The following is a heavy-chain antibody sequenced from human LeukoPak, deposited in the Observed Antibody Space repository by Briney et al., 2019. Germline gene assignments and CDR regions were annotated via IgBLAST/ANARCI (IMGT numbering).Heavy chain of an antibody. CDR1: GFTFSSNY. CDR3: ARGSEPIAAFDI. D-gene: IGHD2-21*01. V-gene: IGHV3-53*01. CDR2: ICSGGST. J-gene: IGHJ3*02. Sequence: GGSLRLSCAASGFTFSSNYMSWVRQPPGKGLEWVSVICSGGSTYYADSAKGRFTISRDNSKNTLYLQMNSLRAEDTAVYYCARGSEPIAAFDIWGQGTMVTVSS.